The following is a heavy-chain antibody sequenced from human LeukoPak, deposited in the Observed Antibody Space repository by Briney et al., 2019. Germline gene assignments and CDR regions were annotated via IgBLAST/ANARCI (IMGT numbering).Heavy chain of an antibody. V-gene: IGHV4-34*01. J-gene: IGHJ3*02. CDR2: INHSGST. D-gene: IGHD3-22*01. CDR1: GGSFSGYY. Sequence: SETLSLTCAVYGGSFSGYYWSWIRQPPGKGLEWIGEINHSGSTNYNPSLKSRVTISVDTSKNQLSLKLSSVTAADTAVYYCARAPQTTYYYDSSGYYSDAFDIWGQGTMVTVSS. CDR3: ARAPQTTYYYDSSGYYSDAFDI.